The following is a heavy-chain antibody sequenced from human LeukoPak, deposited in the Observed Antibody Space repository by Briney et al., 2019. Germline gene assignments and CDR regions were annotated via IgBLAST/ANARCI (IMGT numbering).Heavy chain of an antibody. CDR3: ASLYDSSGYYLGNFDY. V-gene: IGHV4-59*12. D-gene: IGHD3-22*01. CDR2: IYYSGST. Sequence: NPSETLSLTCTVSGGSINSYYWSWIRQPPGKGLEWIGYIYYSGSTNYNPSLKSRVTISVDTSKNQFSLRLSSVTAADTAVYYCASLYDSSGYYLGNFDYWGQGTLVTVSS. CDR1: GGSINSYY. J-gene: IGHJ4*02.